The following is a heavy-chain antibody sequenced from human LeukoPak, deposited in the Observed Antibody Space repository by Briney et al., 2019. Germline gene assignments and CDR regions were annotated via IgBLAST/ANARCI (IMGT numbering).Heavy chain of an antibody. CDR3: ARGRLWTDAFDI. V-gene: IGHV3-30*19. CDR1: GFTFSYYG. Sequence: PGRSLRISCTASGFTFSYYGMHWVRQAPGKGLEWVAIIWNDGSNKYYADSVKGRFTISRDNSKNTLYLQMNSLRAEDTAVYYCARGRLWTDAFDIWGQGTMVTVSS. CDR2: IWNDGSNK. D-gene: IGHD3-16*01. J-gene: IGHJ3*02.